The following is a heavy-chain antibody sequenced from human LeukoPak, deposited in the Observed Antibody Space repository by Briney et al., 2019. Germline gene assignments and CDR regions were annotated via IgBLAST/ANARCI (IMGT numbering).Heavy chain of an antibody. J-gene: IGHJ4*02. CDR1: GFTFISYA. V-gene: IGHV3-30-3*01. D-gene: IGHD3-16*01. CDR2: MSYDGSNK. Sequence: GGSLRLSCAASGFTFISYAMHWVRQAPGKGLEWVAVMSYDGSNKYYGDSVKGRFTISRDNSKNTLYLQMSSLRAEDTAVYYCAREGEAFDYWGQGTLVTVSS. CDR3: AREGEAFDY.